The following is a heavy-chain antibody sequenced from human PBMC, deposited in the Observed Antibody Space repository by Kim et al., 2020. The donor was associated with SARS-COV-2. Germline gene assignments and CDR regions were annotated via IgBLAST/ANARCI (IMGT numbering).Heavy chain of an antibody. D-gene: IGHD6-13*01. J-gene: IGHJ6*02. CDR1: GFTFSSYG. CDR2: IWYDGSNK. V-gene: IGHV3-33*01. CDR3: ARGSLLPQQLAAPGMDV. Sequence: GGSLRLSCAASGFTFSSYGMHWVRQAPGKGLEWVAVIWYDGSNKNYADSVKGRFTISRDNSKNTLSLQMNSLRAEDTAVYYCARGSLLPQQLAAPGMDVWGQGATVTASS.